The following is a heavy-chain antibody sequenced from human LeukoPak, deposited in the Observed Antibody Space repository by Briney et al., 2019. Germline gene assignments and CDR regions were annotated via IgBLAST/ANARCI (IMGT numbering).Heavy chain of an antibody. Sequence: GGSLRLSCAASRFTFSSYAMSWVHQAPGKGLEWVSTVSGSGDSTDYADSVKGRFTISRDNSKNTLYLQINSLRAEDTALYYCAKLIRDYDFWSGSYRAQWFDPWGQGTLVTVSS. CDR3: AKLIRDYDFWSGSYRAQWFDP. D-gene: IGHD3-3*01. CDR1: RFTFSSYA. CDR2: VSGSGDST. J-gene: IGHJ5*02. V-gene: IGHV3-23*01.